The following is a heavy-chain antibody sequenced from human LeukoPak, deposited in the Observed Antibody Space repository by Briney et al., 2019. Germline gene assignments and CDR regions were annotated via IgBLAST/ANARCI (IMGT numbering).Heavy chain of an antibody. CDR3: ATLRYFDWLLWD. D-gene: IGHD3-9*01. CDR2: IYYSGST. CDR1: GGSIRSSSYY. V-gene: IGHV4-39*07. Sequence: SETLSLTCTVSGGSIRSSSYYWGWIRQPPGKGLEWIGSIYYSGSTNYNPSLKSRVTVSIDTSNNQFSLRLSSVTAADTAVYYCATLRYFDWLLWDWGQGTLVTVSS. J-gene: IGHJ4*02.